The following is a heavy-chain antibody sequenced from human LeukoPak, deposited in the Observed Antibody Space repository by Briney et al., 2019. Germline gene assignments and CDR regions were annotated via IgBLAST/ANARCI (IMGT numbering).Heavy chain of an antibody. CDR3: VRGRYSSGWFKDKNWFDP. D-gene: IGHD6-19*01. J-gene: IGHJ5*02. Sequence: SETLSLTCTVSGGSISSSSYYWGWIRQPSGKGLEWIGSIYYSGSTDYNPSLKSRATISVDTSKNQFSLKLSSVTAADTAVYYCVRGRYSSGWFKDKNWFDPWGQGIPVTVSS. CDR2: IYYSGST. CDR1: GGSISSSSYY. V-gene: IGHV4-39*07.